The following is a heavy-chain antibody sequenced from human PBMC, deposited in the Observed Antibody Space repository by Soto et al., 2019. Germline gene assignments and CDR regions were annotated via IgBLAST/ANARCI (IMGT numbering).Heavy chain of an antibody. J-gene: IGHJ6*02. Sequence: GGSLRLSCAASGFTFSSYAMHWVRQAPGKGLEWVAVISYDGSNKYYADSVKGRFTISRDNSKNTLYLQMNSLRAEDTAVYYCARESSLVGYYYGMDCWGQGTTVTVSS. CDR3: ARESSLVGYYYGMDC. V-gene: IGHV3-30-3*01. CDR1: GFTFSSYA. D-gene: IGHD6-6*01. CDR2: ISYDGSNK.